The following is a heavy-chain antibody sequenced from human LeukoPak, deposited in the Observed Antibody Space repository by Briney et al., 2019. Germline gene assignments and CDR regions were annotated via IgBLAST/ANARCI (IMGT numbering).Heavy chain of an antibody. CDR1: GGTFSSYA. J-gene: IGHJ4*02. Sequence: ASVKVSCKASGGTFSSYAIIWVRQAPGQGLEWMGRIIPILGIANYAQKFQGRVTITADKSTSTAYMELSSLRSEDTAVYYCARGRGSEATILRYWGQGTLVTVSS. V-gene: IGHV1-69*04. CDR3: ARGRGSEATILRY. D-gene: IGHD5-12*01. CDR2: IIPILGIA.